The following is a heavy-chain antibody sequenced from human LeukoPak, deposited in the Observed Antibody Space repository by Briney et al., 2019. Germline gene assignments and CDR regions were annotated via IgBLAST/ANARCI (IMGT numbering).Heavy chain of an antibody. J-gene: IGHJ4*02. Sequence: SETLSLTCTVSGDSITGHYWSWIRQPPGKGLEWIGFIFYTGSTNYNPSLKSRVTISVDTSKNQFSLKLSSVTAADTAVYYCARTYDSDGYFHFWGQGTLVTVSS. D-gene: IGHD3-22*01. CDR3: ARTYDSDGYFHF. CDR2: IFYTGST. CDR1: GDSITGHY. V-gene: IGHV4-59*11.